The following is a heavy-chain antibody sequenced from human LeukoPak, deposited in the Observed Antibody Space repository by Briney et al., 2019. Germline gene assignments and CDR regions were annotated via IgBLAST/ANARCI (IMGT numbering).Heavy chain of an antibody. CDR1: GFTFSDYY. Sequence: TGGSLRLSCAASGFTFSDYYMSWIRQAPGKGLEWVSYISSSGSTIYYADSVKGRFTISRDNAKNSLYLQMNGLRVEDTAVYYCARDWSGWARDYWGQGTLVTVSS. D-gene: IGHD3-3*01. J-gene: IGHJ4*02. CDR2: ISSSGSTI. V-gene: IGHV3-11*04. CDR3: ARDWSGWARDY.